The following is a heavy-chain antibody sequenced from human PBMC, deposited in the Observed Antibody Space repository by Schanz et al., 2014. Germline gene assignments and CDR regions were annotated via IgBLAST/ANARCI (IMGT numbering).Heavy chain of an antibody. V-gene: IGHV3-23*01. Sequence: EVQLLESGGGLVRPGGSLRLSCAASGFTFSNYAMSWVRQAPGKGLEWVSALSGSGGSTYYADSVKGRFTISRDNSENTLYRQMNSLSADDTAVFYCAKGMGYCSGGTCYDYYYYGLDVWGQGTTXTVSS. CDR1: GFTFSNYA. D-gene: IGHD2-15*01. CDR2: LSGSGGST. CDR3: AKGMGYCSGGTCYDYYYYGLDV. J-gene: IGHJ6*02.